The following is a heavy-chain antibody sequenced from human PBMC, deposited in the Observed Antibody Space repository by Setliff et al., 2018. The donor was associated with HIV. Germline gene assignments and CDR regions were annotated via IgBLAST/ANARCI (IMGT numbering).Heavy chain of an antibody. D-gene: IGHD3-10*01. CDR3: AKWFGEFFRAFDR. V-gene: IGHV3-23*01. J-gene: IGHJ3*01. CDR2: ISGSGGDT. CDR1: GIRFSNYA. Sequence: PGGSLRLSCAASGIRFSNYAMSWARQAPGKGLEWVSSISGSGGDTSYADSVQGRFTISRDNSKNMLYLQMNSLRAEDTAVYYCAKWFGEFFRAFDRWGQGTMVTVSS.